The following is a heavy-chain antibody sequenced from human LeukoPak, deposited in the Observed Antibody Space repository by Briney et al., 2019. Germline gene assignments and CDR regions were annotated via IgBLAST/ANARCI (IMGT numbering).Heavy chain of an antibody. CDR2: ITNDGSST. CDR3: AKDPTAGWGYGGNRHYFDY. J-gene: IGHJ4*02. CDR1: GLTFSSHW. D-gene: IGHD4-23*01. V-gene: IGHV3-74*01. Sequence: GGSLRLSCAASGLTFSSHWMHWVRQAPGKGLVWVSRITNDGSSTTYADSVKGRFTISRDNAKNMLYLQVNSLRAEDTAVYYCAKDPTAGWGYGGNRHYFDYWGQGTLVTVSS.